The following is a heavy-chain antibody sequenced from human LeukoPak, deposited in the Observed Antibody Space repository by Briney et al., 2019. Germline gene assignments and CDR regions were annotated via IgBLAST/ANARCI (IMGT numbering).Heavy chain of an antibody. V-gene: IGHV4-61*02. CDR1: GGSISSGSYY. CDR2: IYTSGST. Sequence: PSQTLSLTCTVSGGSISSGSYYWSWIRQPAGKGLEWIGRIYTSGSTNYNPSLKSRVTISVGTSKNQFSLKLNSVTAADTAVYYCARGSGPDGRLLWFGELLNDAFDIWGQGTMVTVSS. CDR3: ARGSGPDGRLLWFGELLNDAFDI. D-gene: IGHD3-10*01. J-gene: IGHJ3*02.